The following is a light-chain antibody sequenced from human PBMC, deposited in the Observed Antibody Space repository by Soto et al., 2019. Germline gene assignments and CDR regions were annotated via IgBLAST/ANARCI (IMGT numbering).Light chain of an antibody. J-gene: IGKJ3*01. Sequence: DIQMTQSPSPLSASVGDRVTITCQASQDISNYLNWYQQKPGKAPKLLIYDASNLETGVPSRFSGSGSGTDFTFTISSLQPEDIATSYCQQYDNLPLTFGPGTKVDIK. CDR2: DAS. CDR1: QDISNY. V-gene: IGKV1-33*01. CDR3: QQYDNLPLT.